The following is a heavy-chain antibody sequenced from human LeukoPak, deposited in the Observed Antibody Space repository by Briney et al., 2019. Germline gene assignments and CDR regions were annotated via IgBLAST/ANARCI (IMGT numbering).Heavy chain of an antibody. Sequence: GGSLRLSCSASGFTFSSYAMSWVRQAPGKGLEWVSAISGSSGTIYFADSVRGRFTISRDNAKNSLYLQMNSLRAEDTAVYYCARGGGDCCYDYYYYMDVWGKGTTVTVSS. V-gene: IGHV3-23*01. J-gene: IGHJ6*03. D-gene: IGHD2-21*01. CDR1: GFTFSSYA. CDR2: ISGSSGTI. CDR3: ARGGGDCCYDYYYYMDV.